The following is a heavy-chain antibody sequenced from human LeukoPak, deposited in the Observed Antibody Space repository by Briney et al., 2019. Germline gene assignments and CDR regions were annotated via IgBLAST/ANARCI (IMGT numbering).Heavy chain of an antibody. CDR2: IYYSGST. Sequence: SQTLSLTCTVSGGSISSGGYYWSWIRQHPGKGLEWIGYIYYSGSTYYNPSLKSRVTISLDTSKNQFSLKLSSVTAADTAVYYCARELPPYYCGSGNYIGVIDYWGQGTLVTVSS. V-gene: IGHV4-31*03. CDR3: ARELPPYYCGSGNYIGVIDY. J-gene: IGHJ4*02. CDR1: GGSISSGGYY. D-gene: IGHD3-10*01.